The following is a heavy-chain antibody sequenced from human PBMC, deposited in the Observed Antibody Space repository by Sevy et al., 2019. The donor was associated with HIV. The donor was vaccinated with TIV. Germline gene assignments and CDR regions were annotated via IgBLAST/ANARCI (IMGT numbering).Heavy chain of an antibody. CDR2: IKQDGSVK. CDR3: VGAIAAAGSF. V-gene: IGHV3-7*01. Sequence: GGSLRLSCAASGFSLNNYWMNWVRQAPGKGREWVANIKQDGSVKYYVDSVKGRFTISRDNARNLLYLQMNSLGVEETAFYYCVGAIAAAGSFWGQGTLVTVSS. J-gene: IGHJ4*02. D-gene: IGHD6-13*01. CDR1: GFSLNNYW.